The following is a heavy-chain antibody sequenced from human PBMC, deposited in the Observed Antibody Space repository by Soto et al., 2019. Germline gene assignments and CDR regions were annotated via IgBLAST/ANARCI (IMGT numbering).Heavy chain of an antibody. Sequence: ASVKVSCKASGYTLTNFYIHWVRQAPGQGLEWMGIINPNGGSTNYAHNFQGRVTITRDTSTSTVYMDLSSLRSEDTAVYYCAEGLASGDYGGGGPLDPVSS. V-gene: IGHV1-46*01. CDR2: INPNGGST. CDR1: GYTLTNFY. J-gene: IGHJ4*02. CDR3: AEGLASGDY.